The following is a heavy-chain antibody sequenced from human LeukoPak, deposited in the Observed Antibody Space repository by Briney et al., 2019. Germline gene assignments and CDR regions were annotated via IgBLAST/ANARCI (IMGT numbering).Heavy chain of an antibody. CDR1: GFTFSSYG. CDR3: AKEHYYDSSGYYPSFDY. Sequence: GGSLRLSCAASGFTFSSYGMHWVRQAPGKGLEWVAVISYDGSNKYYADSVKGRFTISRENSKNTLYLQMNSLRAEDTAVYYCAKEHYYDSSGYYPSFDYWGQGTLVTVSS. V-gene: IGHV3-30*18. D-gene: IGHD3-22*01. J-gene: IGHJ4*02. CDR2: ISYDGSNK.